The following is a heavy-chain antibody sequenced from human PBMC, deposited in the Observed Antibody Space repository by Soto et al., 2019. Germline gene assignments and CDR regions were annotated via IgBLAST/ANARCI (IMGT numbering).Heavy chain of an antibody. J-gene: IGHJ6*02. CDR3: ARRRRIGGMDV. CDR2: INSDGSST. V-gene: IGHV3-74*01. D-gene: IGHD2-15*01. Sequence: GGSLRLSCAASGFTFSSYWMHWVRQAPGKGLVWVSRINSDGSSTSYADSVKGRFTISRDNAKNTLYLQMNSLRAEDTAVYYCARRRRIGGMDVWGQGTTVTVSS. CDR1: GFTFSSYW.